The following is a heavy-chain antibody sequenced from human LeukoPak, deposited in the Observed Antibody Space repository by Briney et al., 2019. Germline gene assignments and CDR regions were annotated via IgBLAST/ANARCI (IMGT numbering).Heavy chain of an antibody. CDR1: GGSISSSSYY. Sequence: SETLSLTCTVSGGSISSSSYYWGWIRQPPGKGLEWIGSIYYSGSTYYNPSLTSRVTISVDTSKNQFSLKLSSVTAADTAVYYCARRGGPWGAFDIWGQGTMVTVSS. J-gene: IGHJ3*02. V-gene: IGHV4-39*01. CDR3: ARRGGPWGAFDI. D-gene: IGHD3-16*01. CDR2: IYYSGST.